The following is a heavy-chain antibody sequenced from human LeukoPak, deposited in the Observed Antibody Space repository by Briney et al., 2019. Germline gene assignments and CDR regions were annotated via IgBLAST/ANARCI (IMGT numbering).Heavy chain of an antibody. D-gene: IGHD4-17*01. CDR3: ASRDLGYGDYMFDY. Sequence: PSETLSLTCTVSGGSISSSSYYWGWIRQPPGKGLEWIGSIYYSGSTYYNPSLKSRVTISVDTSKNQFSLKLSSVTAADTAVYYCASRDLGYGDYMFDYWGQGTLVTVSS. CDR2: IYYSGST. J-gene: IGHJ4*02. V-gene: IGHV4-39*01. CDR1: GGSISSSSYY.